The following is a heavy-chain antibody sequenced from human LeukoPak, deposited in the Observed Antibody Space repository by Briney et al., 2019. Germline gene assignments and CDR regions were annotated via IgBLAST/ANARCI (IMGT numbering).Heavy chain of an antibody. CDR1: GGSFSNYY. CDR2: INHSGST. CDR3: ARQRRGYCSGGSCYGFDP. D-gene: IGHD2-15*01. Sequence: SETLSLTCAVYGGSFSNYYWSWIRQPPGKGLEWIGEINHSGSTNYNPSLKSRVTISVDTSKNQFSLKLSSVTAADTAVYYCARQRRGYCSGGSCYGFDPWGQGTLVTVSS. J-gene: IGHJ5*02. V-gene: IGHV4-34*01.